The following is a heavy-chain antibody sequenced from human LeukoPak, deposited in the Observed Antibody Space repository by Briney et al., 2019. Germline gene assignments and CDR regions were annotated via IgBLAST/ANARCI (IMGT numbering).Heavy chain of an antibody. CDR2: IQYDGSNE. D-gene: IGHD6-13*01. Sequence: GGSLRLSCAASGFTFSSYGMHWVRQAPGKGLEWVAYIQYDGSNEQYADSVKGRFSISRDSSKNILYLQMNSLRAEDTAMYYCARGTAAAESYYYYMDVWGKGTTVTVSS. V-gene: IGHV3-30*02. CDR3: ARGTAAAESYYYYMDV. J-gene: IGHJ6*03. CDR1: GFTFSSYG.